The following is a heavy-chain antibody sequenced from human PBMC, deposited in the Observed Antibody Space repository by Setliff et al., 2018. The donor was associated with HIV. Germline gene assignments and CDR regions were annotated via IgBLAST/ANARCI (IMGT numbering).Heavy chain of an antibody. CDR1: GGTFSRDA. Sequence: GASVKVSCKASGGTFSRDAISWVRQAPGQGLEWMGVIISMFGTANYAQKFQGRVTITADESTNTAYMELSSLRSEDTAVYYCARGRNYDSSGYGDYYYYMDVWGKGTTVTVSS. J-gene: IGHJ6*03. D-gene: IGHD3-22*01. CDR2: IISMFGTA. V-gene: IGHV1-69*13. CDR3: ARGRNYDSSGYGDYYYYMDV.